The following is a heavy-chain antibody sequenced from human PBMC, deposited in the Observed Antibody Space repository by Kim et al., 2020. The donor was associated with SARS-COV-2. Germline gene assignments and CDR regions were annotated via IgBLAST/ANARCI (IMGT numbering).Heavy chain of an antibody. Sequence: SLKSRVTISVDTSKNQFSLKLSSVTAADTAVYYCARAGIAAAGKYTTFDYWGQGTLVTVSS. V-gene: IGHV4-59*01. CDR3: ARAGIAAAGKYTTFDY. J-gene: IGHJ4*02. D-gene: IGHD6-13*01.